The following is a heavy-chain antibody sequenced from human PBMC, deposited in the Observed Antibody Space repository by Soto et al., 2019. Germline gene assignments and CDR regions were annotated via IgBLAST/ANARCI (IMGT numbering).Heavy chain of an antibody. CDR3: ARRPATYKIAFDY. CDR1: VWSFSGYY. D-gene: IGHD1-1*01. Sequence: SEPLALPYAVYVWSFSGYYWSWMRQPPGKGLEWIGEINHSGSTNYNPSLKSRVTISVDTSKNQFSLKLSSVTAADTAVYYCARRPATYKIAFDYWGQGTLVTVSS. CDR2: INHSGST. V-gene: IGHV4-34*01. J-gene: IGHJ4*02.